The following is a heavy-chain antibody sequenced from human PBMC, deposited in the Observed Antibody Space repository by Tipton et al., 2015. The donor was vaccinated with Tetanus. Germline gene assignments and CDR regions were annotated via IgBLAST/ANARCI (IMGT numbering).Heavy chain of an antibody. Sequence: TLSLTCTVSGGSIGSGDYYWSWIRQPPGKGLEWIGYIYYSGSTYYNPSLKSRVTISVDTSKNQFSLKLSYVTAADTAVYYCARRRVVYSWSDFDYWCQGSLVTVSS. J-gene: IGHJ4*02. CDR2: IYYSGST. D-gene: IGHD1-26*01. CDR1: GGSIGSGDYY. V-gene: IGHV4-30-4*01. CDR3: ARRRVVYSWSDFDY.